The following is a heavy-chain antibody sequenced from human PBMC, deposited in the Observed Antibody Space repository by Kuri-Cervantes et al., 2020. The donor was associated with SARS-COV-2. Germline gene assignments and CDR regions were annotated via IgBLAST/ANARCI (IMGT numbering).Heavy chain of an antibody. CDR1: GFTFSSYW. Sequence: GESLKISCAASGFTFSSYWMHWVRQAPGKGLVWVSRINSDGSSTSYADSVKGRFTISRDNSKNTLYLQMNSLRAEDTAVYYCAKDLSWFGELNYGMDVWGQGTTVTVSS. CDR3: AKDLSWFGELNYGMDV. V-gene: IGHV3-74*01. CDR2: INSDGSST. D-gene: IGHD3-10*01. J-gene: IGHJ6*02.